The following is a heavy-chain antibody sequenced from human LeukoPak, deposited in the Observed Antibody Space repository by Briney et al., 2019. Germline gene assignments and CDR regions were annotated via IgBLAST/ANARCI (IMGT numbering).Heavy chain of an antibody. CDR2: IKQDGSEK. CDR3: ARDSAGSGSYVGYFEY. V-gene: IGHV3-7*01. D-gene: IGHD3-10*01. J-gene: IGHJ4*02. CDR1: GFTFSSYW. Sequence: GGSLRLSCAASGFTFSSYWMSWVRQAPGKGLEWVANIKQDGSEKYYVDSVKGRFTISRDNAKKSLYLQMNSLRAEDTAVYYCARDSAGSGSYVGYFEYWGQGTLVTVSS.